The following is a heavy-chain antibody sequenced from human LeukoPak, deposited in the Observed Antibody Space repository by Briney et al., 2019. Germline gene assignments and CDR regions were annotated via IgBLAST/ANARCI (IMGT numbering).Heavy chain of an antibody. CDR3: AILPSPYYYYGMDV. J-gene: IGHJ6*02. D-gene: IGHD3-10*01. Sequence: GGSLRLSCTASGFTFSSYAMNWVRQAPGRGLEWVSGIGGSGGTTYYADSVKDRFTISRDNSKNTLYLQMNSLRAEDTAVYYCAILPSPYYYYGMDVWGQGTTVTVSS. CDR2: IGGSGGTT. V-gene: IGHV3-23*01. CDR1: GFTFSSYA.